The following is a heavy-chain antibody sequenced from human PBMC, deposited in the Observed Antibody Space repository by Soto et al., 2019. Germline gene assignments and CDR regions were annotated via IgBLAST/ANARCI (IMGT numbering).Heavy chain of an antibody. D-gene: IGHD3-10*01. J-gene: IGHJ4*02. CDR1: GFTFSSYA. V-gene: IGHV3-23*01. CDR3: ARALGSVLWFGEFDY. Sequence: GGSLRLSCAASGFTFSSYAMSWVRQAPGKGLEWVSAISGNGSSKYYADSVKGRFTISRDNSKNTLYLQMNSLRAEDTAVYYCARALGSVLWFGEFDYWGQGTLVTVSS. CDR2: ISGNGSSK.